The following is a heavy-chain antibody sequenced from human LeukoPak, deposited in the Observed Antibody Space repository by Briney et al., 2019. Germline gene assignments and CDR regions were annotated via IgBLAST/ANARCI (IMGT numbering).Heavy chain of an antibody. CDR1: GFTFSNYW. D-gene: IGHD4/OR15-4a*01. CDR3: ARAAK. Sequence: GGSLGLSCAASGFTFSNYWMTWVRQAPGKGLEWVASIKKDGSQIYYVDSVRGRFTISRDNAKNSLFLQMNSLRAEDTAVYYCARAAKWGQGTLVTVSS. CDR2: IKKDGSQI. J-gene: IGHJ4*02. V-gene: IGHV3-7*01.